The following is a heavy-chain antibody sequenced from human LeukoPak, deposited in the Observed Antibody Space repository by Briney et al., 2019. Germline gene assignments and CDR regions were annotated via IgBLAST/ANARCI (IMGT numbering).Heavy chain of an antibody. CDR1: GGSISTYY. J-gene: IGHJ4*02. Sequence: SETLSLTCTVSGGSISTYYWSWIRQPPGKGLEWIGYIYYTGSTNYNPSLKSRVTISVDTSKNQFSLKLSSMTAADTAVYYCARSIAAANHYFDYWGQGTLVTVSS. D-gene: IGHD6-13*01. CDR3: ARSIAAANHYFDY. CDR2: IYYTGST. V-gene: IGHV4-59*01.